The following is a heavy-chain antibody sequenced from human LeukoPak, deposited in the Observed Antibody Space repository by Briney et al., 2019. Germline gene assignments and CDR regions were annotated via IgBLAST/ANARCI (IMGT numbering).Heavy chain of an antibody. CDR3: ARRWFGELLYY. Sequence: PGGSLRLSCAASGFTVSSNYMSWVRQAPGKGLEWVSVIYSGGSTYYADSVKGRFTISRDNSKNTLYLQMNSLRAEDTAVYYCARRWFGELLYYWGQGTLATVSS. D-gene: IGHD3-10*01. J-gene: IGHJ4*02. CDR2: IYSGGST. V-gene: IGHV3-53*01. CDR1: GFTVSSNY.